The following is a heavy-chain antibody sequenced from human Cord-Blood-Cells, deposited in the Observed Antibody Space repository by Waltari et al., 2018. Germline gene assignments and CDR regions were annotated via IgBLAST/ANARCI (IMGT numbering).Heavy chain of an antibody. Sequence: EVQLVETGGGLIQPGGSLRLSCAASGFTVSSNYMSWVRQAPGKGLEWVLVSYGGGSTYYADSVKGRFTISRDKSKNTLYLQMNSLRAEDTAVYYCARDVHSWGQGTLVTVSS. V-gene: IGHV3-53*02. CDR2: SYGGGST. J-gene: IGHJ4*02. CDR3: ARDVHS. CDR1: GFTVSSNY.